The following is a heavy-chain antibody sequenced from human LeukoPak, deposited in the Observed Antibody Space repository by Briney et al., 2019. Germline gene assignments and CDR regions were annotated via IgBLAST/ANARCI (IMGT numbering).Heavy chain of an antibody. J-gene: IGHJ6*03. Sequence: ASVKVSCKASGYTFTSYDINWVRQATGQGLEWMGWMNPNSGNTGYAQKFQGRVTITRNTSISTAYMELSSLRSEDTAVYYCARAYSGSTYYYYYMDVWGKGTTVTVSS. CDR2: MNPNSGNT. CDR1: GYTFTSYD. V-gene: IGHV1-8*03. CDR3: ARAYSGSTYYYYYMDV. D-gene: IGHD1-26*01.